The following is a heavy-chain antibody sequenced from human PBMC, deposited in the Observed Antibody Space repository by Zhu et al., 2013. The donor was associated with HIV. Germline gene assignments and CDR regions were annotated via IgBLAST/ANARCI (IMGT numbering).Heavy chain of an antibody. Sequence: VQLVESGGGVVQPGRSLRLSCAASGFSFSNYAMHWVRQAPGKGLEWVAIISFDGSDKYYADSVEGRFTISRDNSKNTVYLQMSSLRPEDTAMFYCAKGPMTTVPKGDYWGRGTLVTVSS. CDR2: ISFDGSDK. CDR1: GFSFSNYA. D-gene: IGHD4-17*01. J-gene: IGHJ4*02. V-gene: IGHV3-30-3*01. CDR3: AKGPMTTVPKGDY.